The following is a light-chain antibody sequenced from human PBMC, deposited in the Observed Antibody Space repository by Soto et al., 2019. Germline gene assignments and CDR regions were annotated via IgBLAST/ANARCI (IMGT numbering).Light chain of an antibody. CDR3: QHYGSTPWT. CDR2: AAS. J-gene: IGKJ1*01. V-gene: IGKV3-20*01. CDR1: QSVSNY. Sequence: EVVLTQSPGTLSLSPGERATLSCRASQSVSNYLAWYQQKPGQAPRILIFAASSRATDIPDRITGSGSGTDFTLTISRLEPEDFAVYYCQHYGSTPWTFGQGTKVDIK.